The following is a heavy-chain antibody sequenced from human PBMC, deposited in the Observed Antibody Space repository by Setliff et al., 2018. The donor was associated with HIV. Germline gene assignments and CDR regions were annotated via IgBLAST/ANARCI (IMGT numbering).Heavy chain of an antibody. J-gene: IGHJ4*02. CDR1: GYSISRGYY. D-gene: IGHD3-22*01. V-gene: IGHV4-38-2*01. CDR3: ARHYEIYDSSEGYFDN. CDR2: IFHSGST. Sequence: PSETLSLTCAVSGYSISRGYYWGWIRQPPGKGLEWIGSIFHSGSTYYNPSLKSRVTISVDTSKNQFSLKLSSVTAADSAVYYCARHYEIYDSSEGYFDNWGQGTLVTVSS.